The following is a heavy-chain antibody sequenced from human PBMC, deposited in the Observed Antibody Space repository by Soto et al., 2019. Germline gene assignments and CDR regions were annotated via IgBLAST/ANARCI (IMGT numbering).Heavy chain of an antibody. CDR1: GYSISSGCF. V-gene: IGHV4-38-2*01. D-gene: IGHD6-6*01. CDR3: ARAPKVSGSAQTRPDF. CDR2: MYHDGNT. Sequence: SETLSLTCAVSGYSISSGCFWGWIRQPPGKGLEWIANMYHDGNTHYNPSLKSRVTMSVDTSKNQFSLKLNSVTAADTAVYYCARAPKVSGSAQTRPDFWGQGSLVTVSS. J-gene: IGHJ4*02.